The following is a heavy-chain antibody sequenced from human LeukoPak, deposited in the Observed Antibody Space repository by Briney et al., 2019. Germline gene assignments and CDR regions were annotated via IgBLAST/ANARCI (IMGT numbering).Heavy chain of an antibody. CDR3: ARDGYDYVWGSYRHNWFDP. J-gene: IGHJ5*02. V-gene: IGHV1-69*13. D-gene: IGHD3-16*02. CDR1: GGTFSSYA. CDR2: IIPIFGTA. Sequence: GASVKVSCKASGGTFSSYAISWVRQAPGQGLEWMGGIIPIFGTANYAQKFQGRVTITADESTSTAYMELSSLRSEDTAVYYCARDGYDYVWGSYRHNWFDPWGQGTLVTVSS.